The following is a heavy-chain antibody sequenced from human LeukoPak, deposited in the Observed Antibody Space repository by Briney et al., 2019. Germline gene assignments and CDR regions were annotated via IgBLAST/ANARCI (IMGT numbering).Heavy chain of an antibody. CDR3: ARDYTYCSGSRCYDRFDY. Sequence: GGSLRLSCAASGFTFSDYYMSWIRQAPGKGLEWVSYISSSGSTIYYADSVKGRFSISRDNAKNSLYLQMNSLTAEDTAVYYCARDYTYCSGSRCYDRFDYWGQGIRVTVSS. CDR1: GFTFSDYY. J-gene: IGHJ4*02. CDR2: ISSSGSTI. D-gene: IGHD2-15*01. V-gene: IGHV3-11*04.